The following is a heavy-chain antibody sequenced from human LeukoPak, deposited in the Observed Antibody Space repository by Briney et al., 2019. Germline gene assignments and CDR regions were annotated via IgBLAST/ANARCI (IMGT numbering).Heavy chain of an antibody. V-gene: IGHV3-53*01. CDR2: IYSGGST. D-gene: IGHD3-10*01. Sequence: GGSLRLSCAASGFTVSNYMSWVRQAPGKGLEWVSVIYSGGSTYYADSVKGRFTISRDNSKNTMYLQMNSLRAEDTAVYYCQISYASGTFAWDQGTLVTVSS. CDR1: GFTVSNY. CDR3: QISYASGTFA. J-gene: IGHJ5*02.